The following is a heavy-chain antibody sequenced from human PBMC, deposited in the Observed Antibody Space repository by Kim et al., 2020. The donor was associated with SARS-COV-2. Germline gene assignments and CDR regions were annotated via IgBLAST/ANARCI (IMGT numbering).Heavy chain of an antibody. D-gene: IGHD6-13*01. J-gene: IGHJ6*02. Sequence: PSRKSRAPISVDKSKNQFSLKLSSVTAADTAVYYCARSQQLVTYYYGMDVWGQGTTVTVSS. V-gene: IGHV4-4*02. CDR3: ARSQQLVTYYYGMDV.